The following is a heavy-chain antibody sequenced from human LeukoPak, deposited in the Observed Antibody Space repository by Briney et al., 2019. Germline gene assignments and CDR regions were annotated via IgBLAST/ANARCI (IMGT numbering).Heavy chain of an antibody. CDR1: GGTFSSYA. Sequence: ASVKVSCKASGGTFSSYAISWVRQAPGQGLEWMGGIFPIFGTANYAQKFQGRVTITADESTSTAYMELSSLRSEDTAVYYCARPHVDTAMGHYYYYGMDVWGQGTTVTVSS. CDR3: ARPHVDTAMGHYYYYGMDV. J-gene: IGHJ6*02. D-gene: IGHD5-18*01. CDR2: IFPIFGTA. V-gene: IGHV1-69*13.